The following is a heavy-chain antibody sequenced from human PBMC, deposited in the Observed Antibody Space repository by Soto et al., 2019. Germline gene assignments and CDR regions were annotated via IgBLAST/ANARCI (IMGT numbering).Heavy chain of an antibody. D-gene: IGHD3-10*01. CDR3: ARGVSR. CDR2: IHPSGQPI. CDR1: GFTFSSSE. J-gene: IGHJ3*01. V-gene: IGHV3-48*03. Sequence: GGSLRLSCAVSGFTFSSSEMYWVRQAPGKGLEWISYIHPSGQPIFYADSVKGRFTISRDNANTSLFLQMNSLRAEDTAVYYCARGVSRWGQGTMVTVSS.